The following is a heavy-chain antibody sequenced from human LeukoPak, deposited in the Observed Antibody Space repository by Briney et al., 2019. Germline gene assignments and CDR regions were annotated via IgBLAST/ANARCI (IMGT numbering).Heavy chain of an antibody. CDR2: IGGSGTKT. V-gene: IGHV3-23*01. J-gene: IGHJ4*02. D-gene: IGHD4-17*01. Sequence: GGSLRPSCAASGFTFTKYAMSWVRQAAGKGLEWVSAIGGSGTKTFYADSVKGRFTISRDNSKNTLYLQMNSLRAEDTAVYYCAKDGGYGDYDHYFDYWGQGTLVTVSS. CDR3: AKDGGYGDYDHYFDY. CDR1: GFTFTKYA.